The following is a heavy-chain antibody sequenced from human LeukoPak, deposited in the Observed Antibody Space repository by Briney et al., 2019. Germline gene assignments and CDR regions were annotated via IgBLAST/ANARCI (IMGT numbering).Heavy chain of an antibody. Sequence: GGSLRLSCAASGFTVSSYWMSWVRQAPGMGLEWVANIKQDGSEKNYVDPAKGRFTISRDNAKNSLYLQMSSLRAEDTAVYYCVRNSPDGWDWGQGTLVTVSS. J-gene: IGHJ4*02. CDR1: GFTVSSYW. V-gene: IGHV3-7*03. CDR3: VRNSPDGWD. CDR2: IKQDGSEK. D-gene: IGHD1-26*01.